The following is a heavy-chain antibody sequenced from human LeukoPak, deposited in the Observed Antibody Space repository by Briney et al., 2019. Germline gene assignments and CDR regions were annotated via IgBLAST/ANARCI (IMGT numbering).Heavy chain of an antibody. D-gene: IGHD6-13*01. CDR3: ARVSEGYSSRWYDY. V-gene: IGHV1-2*06. Sequence: ASVKVSCKASGYTFTGFYIHWVRPAPGQGLEWMGRINPNSGGTYFAQKFQGRVTMTRDTSISTAYMEVSRLSSDDTAVHYGARVSEGYSSRWYDYWGQGTLVTVSS. CDR2: INPNSGGT. CDR1: GYTFTGFY. J-gene: IGHJ4*02.